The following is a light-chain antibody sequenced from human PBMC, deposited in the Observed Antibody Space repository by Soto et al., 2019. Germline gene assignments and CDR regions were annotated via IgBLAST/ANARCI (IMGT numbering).Light chain of an antibody. CDR1: QGINNY. Sequence: DVQLAQSPPSLSASVGDRVTITCRARQGINNYLNWYQQKPGRAPKLLVYAASTLEDGVPSRFSGSGSGTDFTLTISPLQPEDFAVYYCQQSYSSWLTFGGGTRVEI. V-gene: IGKV1-39*01. J-gene: IGKJ4*01. CDR2: AAS. CDR3: QQSYSSWLT.